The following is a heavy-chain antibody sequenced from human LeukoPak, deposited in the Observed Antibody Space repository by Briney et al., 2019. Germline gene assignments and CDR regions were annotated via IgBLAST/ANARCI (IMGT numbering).Heavy chain of an antibody. J-gene: IGHJ6*04. CDR1: GYTFTGYY. V-gene: IGHV1-2*06. CDR3: ARPGEAIFGVVISPVDV. D-gene: IGHD3-3*01. CDR2: INPNSGGT. Sequence: ASVKVSCKASGYTFTGYYMHWVRQAPGQGLEWMGRINPNSGGTNYAQKFQGRVTMTRDTSISTAYMELSRLRSDDTAVYYRARPGEAIFGVVISPVDVWGKGTTVTVSS.